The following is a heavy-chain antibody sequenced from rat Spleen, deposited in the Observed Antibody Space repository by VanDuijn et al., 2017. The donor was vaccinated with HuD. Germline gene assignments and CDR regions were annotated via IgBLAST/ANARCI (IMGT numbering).Heavy chain of an antibody. D-gene: IGHD1-1*01. J-gene: IGHJ2*01. CDR1: GFTFSNYG. CDR3: TTAGDYYSYYFDY. CDR2: ISYDGSST. Sequence: EVQLVASGGGLVQPGRSLKLSCAASGFTFSNYGMAWVRQAPTKGLEWVATISYDGSSTYYRDSVKGRFTISRDNAKSTLYLQMDSLRSEDTATYYCTTAGDYYSYYFDYWGQGVMVTVSS. V-gene: IGHV5-29*01.